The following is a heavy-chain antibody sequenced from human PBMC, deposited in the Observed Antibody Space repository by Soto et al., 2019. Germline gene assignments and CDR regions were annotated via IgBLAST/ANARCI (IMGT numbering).Heavy chain of an antibody. Sequence: PSETLSLTCAVSGGSISSGGYSWSWIRQPPGKGLEWIGYIYHSGSTYYNTSLKSRVTISVDRSKNQFSLKLSSVTAADTAVYYCARVATRYYFDYWGQGTLVTVSS. J-gene: IGHJ4*02. CDR3: ARVATRYYFDY. D-gene: IGHD1-1*01. CDR2: IYHSGST. CDR1: GGSISSGGYS. V-gene: IGHV4-30-2*01.